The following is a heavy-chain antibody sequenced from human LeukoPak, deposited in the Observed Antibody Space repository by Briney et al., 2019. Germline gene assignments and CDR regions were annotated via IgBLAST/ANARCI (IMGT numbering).Heavy chain of an antibody. Sequence: SETLSLTCTVPGDSISSTNYYWSWIRQPPGKGLEWSGYIYYSGSTNYNPSLKSRVTISVDTSKNQFSLKLSSVTAADTAMYYCARVSGYDWESFYDYWGQGSLVTVSS. V-gene: IGHV4-61*01. CDR3: ARVSGYDWESFYDY. CDR1: GDSISSTNYY. J-gene: IGHJ4*02. D-gene: IGHD5-12*01. CDR2: IYYSGST.